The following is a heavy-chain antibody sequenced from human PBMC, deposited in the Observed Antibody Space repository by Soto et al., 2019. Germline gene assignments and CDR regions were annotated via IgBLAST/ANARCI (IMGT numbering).Heavy chain of an antibody. CDR1: GFTFSVAW. CDR3: TTYDTFTCFPGSLADF. J-gene: IGHJ4*02. D-gene: IGHD3-9*01. Sequence: EVHLVESGGGLVKPGGSLRLSCAASGFTFSVAWMSWVRQAPGKGLEWVGRIKSEIDGATTDYAAPVKGRFTISRDDSTNTLYLQMNSLKTVDTAMYYCTTYDTFTCFPGSLADFWGQGTLVTVSS. CDR2: IKSEIDGATT. V-gene: IGHV3-15*01.